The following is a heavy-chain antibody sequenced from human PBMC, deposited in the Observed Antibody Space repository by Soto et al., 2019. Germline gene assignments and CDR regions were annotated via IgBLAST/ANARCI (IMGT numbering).Heavy chain of an antibody. CDR1: GVTFRSYS. Sequence: RESLRHPNGASGVTFRSYSLHGVRQAPGKELEWVSSISSSSSYIYYADSVKGRFTISRDNSKNSLYPQMNRLRAEDTAVYYLAKGENGDYFNSFDSCG. V-gene: IGHV3-21*01. CDR3: AKGENGDYFNSFDS. J-gene: IGHJ5*01. D-gene: IGHD2-21*01. CDR2: ISSSSSYI.